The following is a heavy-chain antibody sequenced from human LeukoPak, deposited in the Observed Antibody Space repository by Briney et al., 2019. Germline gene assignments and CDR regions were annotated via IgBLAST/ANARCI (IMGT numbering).Heavy chain of an antibody. D-gene: IGHD3-10*01. Sequence: GGSLRLSCAASGFTFSSYWMHWVRQVPGRGLVWVSRINSDGSSTSYADSVKGRFTISRDNAKNTLYVQMNSLRAEDTAVYYCSTGSGHAFDIWGRGTMVTVSS. CDR1: GFTFSSYW. CDR3: STGSGHAFDI. J-gene: IGHJ3*02. V-gene: IGHV3-74*01. CDR2: INSDGSST.